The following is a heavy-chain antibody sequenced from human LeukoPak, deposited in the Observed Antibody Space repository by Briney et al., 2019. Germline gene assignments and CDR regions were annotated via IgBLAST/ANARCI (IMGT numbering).Heavy chain of an antibody. Sequence: ASVKVSCKASGYTFTSYGISWVRQAPGQGLEWMGWISAYNGNTNYAQKLQGRVTMTTDTSTSTAYMELRSLRSEDTAVYYCARESAMVGATYFDYWGQGTLVTVSS. V-gene: IGHV1-18*01. J-gene: IGHJ4*02. CDR2: ISAYNGNT. D-gene: IGHD1-26*01. CDR1: GYTFTSYG. CDR3: ARESAMVGATYFDY.